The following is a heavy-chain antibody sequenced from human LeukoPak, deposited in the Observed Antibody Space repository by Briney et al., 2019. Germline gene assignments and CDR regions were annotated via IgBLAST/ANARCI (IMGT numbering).Heavy chain of an antibody. CDR2: INAGNGNT. D-gene: IGHD3-10*01. CDR3: ARGWFASGSYPWFDP. J-gene: IGHJ5*02. V-gene: IGHV1-3*01. CDR1: GYTFTTYP. Sequence: VASVKVSCKASGYTFTTYPIHWVRQAPGQRPEWMGLINAGNGNTRYSQKFQGRLTITRDTSANTAYMDLSRLRSEDTAVYYCARGWFASGSYPWFDPWGQGTLVTVSS.